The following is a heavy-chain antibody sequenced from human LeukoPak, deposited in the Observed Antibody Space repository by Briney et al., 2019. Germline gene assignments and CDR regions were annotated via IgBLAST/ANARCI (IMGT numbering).Heavy chain of an antibody. Sequence: PGGSLRLSCAASGVTFSDYYMSWIRHAPGKGLEGGSYISSSGSTIYYADSVKGRFNISRENAKTSLYLQLNSLRAEDTAVYYCARTDGYNQGYDFDIWGQGTMVTVSS. CDR3: ARTDGYNQGYDFDI. CDR1: GVTFSDYY. V-gene: IGHV3-11*01. J-gene: IGHJ3*02. CDR2: ISSSGSTI. D-gene: IGHD5-24*01.